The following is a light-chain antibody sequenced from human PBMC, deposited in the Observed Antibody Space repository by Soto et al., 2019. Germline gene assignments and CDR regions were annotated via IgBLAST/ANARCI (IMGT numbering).Light chain of an antibody. CDR3: IQTLQSRT. CDR2: MGS. V-gene: IGKV2-28*01. Sequence: DIVMTQSPLSLPVTPGEPASISCRSSQSLVHSNGYNYLDWYLQKPGQSPQVLIYMGSNRASGVPDRVSGSGSGTDFTLKISRVEAEDVGVDYCIQTLQSRTFGQGTKVEI. CDR1: QSLVHSNGYNY. J-gene: IGKJ1*01.